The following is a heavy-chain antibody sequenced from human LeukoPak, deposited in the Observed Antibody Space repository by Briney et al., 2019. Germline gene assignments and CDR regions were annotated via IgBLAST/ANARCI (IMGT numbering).Heavy chain of an antibody. Sequence: SVKVSCKASGGTFSSYAISWVRQAPGQGLEWMGGIIPIFGTANYAQKFQGRVTITADESTSTAYMELSSLRSEDTAVYYCARVVTPEYYYYYYMDVLGKGTTVTISS. CDR3: ARVVTPEYYYYYYMDV. CDR1: GGTFSSYA. D-gene: IGHD4-23*01. CDR2: IIPIFGTA. J-gene: IGHJ6*03. V-gene: IGHV1-69*13.